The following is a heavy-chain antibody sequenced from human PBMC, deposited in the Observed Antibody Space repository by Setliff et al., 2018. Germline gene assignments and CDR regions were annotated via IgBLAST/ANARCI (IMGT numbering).Heavy chain of an antibody. J-gene: IGHJ4*02. CDR1: GASISTTYYY. CDR3: ARGGTFRYFDF. V-gene: IGHV4-39*07. CDR2: IYQNGIT. D-gene: IGHD5-12*01. Sequence: KASETLSLTCSVSGASISTTYYYWDWIRQSPEKGLEWIGTIYQNGITYYNPSVKSRVTISVDKSKNQFSLSLRSVTAADTAVYYCARGGTFRYFDFWGQGAPVTVSS.